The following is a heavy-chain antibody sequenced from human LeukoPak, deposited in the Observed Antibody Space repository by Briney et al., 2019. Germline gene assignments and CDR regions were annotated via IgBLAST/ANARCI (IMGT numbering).Heavy chain of an antibody. V-gene: IGHV3-30*18. D-gene: IGHD3-22*01. Sequence: PGGSLRLSCAAPGFTFSSYGMHWVRQAPGKGLEWVAVISYDGSNKYYADSVKGRFTISRDNSKNTLYLQMNSLRAEDTAVYYCVKDRDPWLLQNNWFDPWGQGTLVTVSS. J-gene: IGHJ5*02. CDR3: VKDRDPWLLQNNWFDP. CDR1: GFTFSSYG. CDR2: ISYDGSNK.